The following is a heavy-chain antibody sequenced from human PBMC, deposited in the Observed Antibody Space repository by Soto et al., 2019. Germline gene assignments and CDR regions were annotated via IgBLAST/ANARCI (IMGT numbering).Heavy chain of an antibody. Sequence: SETLSLTCAASGYSISSGYYWGWIRQPPGKGLEWIGSIYHSGSTYYNPSLKSRVTISVDTSKNQFSLKLSSVTAADTAVYYCAREEYSYGYDWFDPWGQGTLVTVSS. CDR2: IYHSGST. CDR1: GYSISSGYY. V-gene: IGHV4-38-2*02. CDR3: AREEYSYGYDWFDP. D-gene: IGHD5-18*01. J-gene: IGHJ5*02.